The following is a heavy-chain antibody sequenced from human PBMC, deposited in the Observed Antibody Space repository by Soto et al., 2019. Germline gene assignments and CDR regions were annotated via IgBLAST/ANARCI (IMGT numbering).Heavy chain of an antibody. CDR2: IYYSGST. D-gene: IGHD3-10*01. CDR1: GGSISSGGYY. CDR3: ARDRVSPGSGRHGNYYYYGMDV. Sequence: PSETLSLTCTVSGGSISSGGYYWSWIRQHPGKGLEWIGYIYYSGSTYYNPSLKSRVTISVDTSKNQFSLKLSSVTAADTAVYYCARDRVSPGSGRHGNYYYYGMDVWGQGTTVTVSS. V-gene: IGHV4-31*03. J-gene: IGHJ6*02.